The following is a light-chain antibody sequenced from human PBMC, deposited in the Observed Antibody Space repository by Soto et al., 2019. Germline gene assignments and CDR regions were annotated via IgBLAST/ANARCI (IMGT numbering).Light chain of an antibody. CDR2: DDS. V-gene: IGLV3-21*02. CDR3: QVWDSSSDHPYV. J-gene: IGLJ1*01. Sequence: SYELTQPPSVSVAPGQTARITCGGNNIGSKSVHWYQQKPGQAPVLVVYDDSDRPSGIPERFSGSNSGNTATLTISRVEAGAEADYYCQVWDSSSDHPYVFGTGTKLTVL. CDR1: NIGSKS.